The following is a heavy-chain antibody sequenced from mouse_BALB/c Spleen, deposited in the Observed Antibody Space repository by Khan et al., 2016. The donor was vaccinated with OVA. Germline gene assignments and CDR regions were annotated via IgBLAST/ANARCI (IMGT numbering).Heavy chain of an antibody. CDR2: MCSGSSTI. Sequence: EVELVESGGGLVQPGGSRKLSCAASGFTFSSFGMHWVRQAPKKGLEWVAYMCSGSSTIYYLDIVKGRFTIYRDNPKNTLFQQKTSLRSEDTAMYYCVRSWGNFHWYFDVWGAGTSVTVSS. D-gene: IGHD2-1*01. CDR3: VRSWGNFHWYFDV. J-gene: IGHJ1*01. CDR1: GFTFSSFG. V-gene: IGHV5-17*02.